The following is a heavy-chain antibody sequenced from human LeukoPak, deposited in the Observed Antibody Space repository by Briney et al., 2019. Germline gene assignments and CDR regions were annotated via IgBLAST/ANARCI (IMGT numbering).Heavy chain of an antibody. J-gene: IGHJ4*02. CDR1: GFTFSSYS. CDR3: AKPTNYDFWSGYYDNYFDY. V-gene: IGHV3-30*18. CDR2: ISYDGSNK. Sequence: GGSLRLSCAASGFTFSSYSMNWVRQAPGKGLELVAVISYDGSNKYYADSVKGRFTISRDNSKNTLYLQMNSLRAEDTAVYYCAKPTNYDFWSGYYDNYFDYWGQGTLVTVSS. D-gene: IGHD3-3*01.